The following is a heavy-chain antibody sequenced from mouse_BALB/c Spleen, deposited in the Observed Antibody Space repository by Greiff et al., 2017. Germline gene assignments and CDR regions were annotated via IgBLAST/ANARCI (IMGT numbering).Heavy chain of an antibody. CDR2: INPGSGGT. Sequence: QVQLQQSGAELVRPGTSVKVSCKASGYAFTNYLIEWVKQRPGQGLEWIGVINPGSGGTNYNEKFKGKATLTADKSSSTAYMQLSSLTSDDSAVYFCARSGITTAAGYFDVWGAGTTVTVSS. CDR3: ARSGITTAAGYFDV. J-gene: IGHJ1*01. V-gene: IGHV1-54*01. CDR1: GYAFTNYL. D-gene: IGHD2-4*01.